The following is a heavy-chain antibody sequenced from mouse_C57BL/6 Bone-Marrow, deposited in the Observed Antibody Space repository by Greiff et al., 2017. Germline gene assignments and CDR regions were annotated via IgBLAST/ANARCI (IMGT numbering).Heavy chain of an antibody. Sequence: VHLVESGGGLVKPGGSLKLSCAASGFTFSSYAMSWVRQTPEKRLEWVATISDGGSYTYYPDNVKGRFTISRDNAKNNLYLQMSHLKSEDTAMYYCARGGNYVDYAMDYWGQGTSVTVSS. D-gene: IGHD2-1*01. V-gene: IGHV5-4*01. J-gene: IGHJ4*01. CDR1: GFTFSSYA. CDR3: ARGGNYVDYAMDY. CDR2: ISDGGSYT.